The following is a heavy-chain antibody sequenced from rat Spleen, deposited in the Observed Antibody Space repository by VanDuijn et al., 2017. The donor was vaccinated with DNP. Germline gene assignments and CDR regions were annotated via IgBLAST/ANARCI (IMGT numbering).Heavy chain of an antibody. CDR2: ITYDVIRT. CDR3: ATFGGRDA. Sequence: EVQLVESGGGLVQPGRSLKLSCAASGFTLSDYAMVWVRQAPKKGLEWVATITYDVIRTYYRDSVKGRFTVYRDNAKSTLYLQIDSLRSEDTATYYCATFGGRDAWGQGTSVTVSS. D-gene: IGHD4-3*01. CDR1: GFTLSDYA. J-gene: IGHJ4*01. V-gene: IGHV5-17*01.